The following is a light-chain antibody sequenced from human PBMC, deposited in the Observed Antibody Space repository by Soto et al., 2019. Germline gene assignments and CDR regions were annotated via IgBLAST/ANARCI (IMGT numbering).Light chain of an antibody. CDR2: DTS. V-gene: IGKV3-11*01. Sequence: EIVLTQSPGTLSLSPGERATLSCRASQGVTSNYLAWYQQKPGQAPGLLIYDTSTRATGIPARFSGSGSGTDFTLTISSLEPEDFAVYYCQQHAHWPLTFGGGTKVDIK. J-gene: IGKJ4*01. CDR3: QQHAHWPLT. CDR1: QGVTSNY.